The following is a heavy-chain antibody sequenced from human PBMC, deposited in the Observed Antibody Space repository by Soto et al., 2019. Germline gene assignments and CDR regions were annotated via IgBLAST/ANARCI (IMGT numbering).Heavy chain of an antibody. D-gene: IGHD3-10*01. CDR2: IYYSGST. CDR1: GGSISSGGYY. V-gene: IGHV4-31*03. CDR3: ARWVGSENDNWFDR. J-gene: IGHJ5*02. Sequence: QVQLQESGPGLVKPSQTLSLTCTVSGGSISSGGYYWIWIRQHPGKGLEWIGYIYYSGSTYYNRSLKIRFTRSVDTSKNKFSLKLSSVTAADTAVYYCARWVGSENDNWFDRWGQGTLVTVSS.